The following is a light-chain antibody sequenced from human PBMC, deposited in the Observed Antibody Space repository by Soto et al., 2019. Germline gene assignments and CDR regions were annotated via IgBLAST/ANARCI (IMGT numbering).Light chain of an antibody. CDR2: GNS. J-gene: IGLJ2*01. CDR3: QSYDSSLSGSRV. Sequence: QLVLTQPPSVSGAPGQRVTISCTGSSSNIGAGYDVHWYQQLPGTAPKLLIHGNSNRPSGVPDRFSGSRSGTSASLAITGLQAEDEADYHCQSYDSSLSGSRVFGGGTKLTVL. CDR1: SSNIGAGYD. V-gene: IGLV1-40*01.